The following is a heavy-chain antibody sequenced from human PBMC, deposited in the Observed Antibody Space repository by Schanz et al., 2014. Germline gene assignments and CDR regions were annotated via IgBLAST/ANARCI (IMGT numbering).Heavy chain of an antibody. CDR1: GGTFSSYT. J-gene: IGHJ4*02. Sequence: QVQLVQSGAEVMKPGSSVKVSCKASGGTFSSYTINWVRQAPGQGLEWMGKINPSSGTTRIAQNFQGRLTVTRDTSTSTVNMELSSLRSEDTAVYYCARDVPINDYWGQGTPVTVSS. CDR3: ARDVPINDY. V-gene: IGHV1-46*01. D-gene: IGHD2-2*01. CDR2: INPSSGTT.